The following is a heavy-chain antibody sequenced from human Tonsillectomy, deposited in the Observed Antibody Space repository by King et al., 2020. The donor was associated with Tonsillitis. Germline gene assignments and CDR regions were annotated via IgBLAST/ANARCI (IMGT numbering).Heavy chain of an antibody. CDR3: TKGVDGYSYGYFDY. CDR2: ISDDGSNK. CDR1: GFNFSTYG. J-gene: IGHJ4*02. Sequence: VQLVESGGGVVQPERSLRLSCAASGFNFSTYGMHWVRQAPGKGLEWLAVISDDGSNKYYADSVKGRFTISRENSKNTLYLRMNFLKSEDTALYYCTKGVDGYSYGYFDYWGQGVLVSVSS. D-gene: IGHD5-18*01. V-gene: IGHV3-30*18.